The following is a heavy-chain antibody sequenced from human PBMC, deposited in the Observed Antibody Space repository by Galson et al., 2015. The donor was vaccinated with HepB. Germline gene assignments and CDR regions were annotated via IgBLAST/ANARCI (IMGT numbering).Heavy chain of an antibody. V-gene: IGHV3-30*18. Sequence: SLRLSCAASGFTFSSYGMHWVRQAPGKGLEWVAVISYDGSNKYYAGSVKGRFTISRDNSKNTLYLQMNSLRAEDTAVYYCAKDQQTGYDSPWGQGTLVTVSS. CDR3: AKDQQTGYDSP. CDR2: ISYDGSNK. J-gene: IGHJ5*02. CDR1: GFTFSSYG. D-gene: IGHD3-22*01.